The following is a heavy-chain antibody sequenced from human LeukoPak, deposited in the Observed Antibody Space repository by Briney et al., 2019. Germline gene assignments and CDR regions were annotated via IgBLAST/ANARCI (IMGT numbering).Heavy chain of an antibody. CDR1: GLTVTNNY. CDR2: IYISGST. V-gene: IGHV3-66*01. Sequence: PGGSLRLSCAVSGLTVTNNYMNWVRQAPGKGLEWVSVIYISGSTYYADSVKGRFTISRDNSKNTLYLQMNSLRAEDTAVYYCARGAGSSSVSSSWGQGTLVTVSS. D-gene: IGHD6-6*01. CDR3: ARGAGSSSVSSS. J-gene: IGHJ4*02.